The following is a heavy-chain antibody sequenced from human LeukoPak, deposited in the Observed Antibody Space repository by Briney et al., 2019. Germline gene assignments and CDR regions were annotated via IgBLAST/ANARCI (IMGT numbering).Heavy chain of an antibody. D-gene: IGHD2-21*02. CDR3: TRTLSCGGDCYHWDY. CDR2: IRSKGNNYAT. CDR1: GFTFSNAW. Sequence: GGSLRLTCAASGFTFSNAWMSWVRQASGRGLEWVGHIRSKGNNYATSYAASMRGRFTISRDDSKNTAFLHMNSLKTEDTAMYYCTRTLSCGGDCYHWDYWGQGTLVTASS. V-gene: IGHV3-73*01. J-gene: IGHJ4*02.